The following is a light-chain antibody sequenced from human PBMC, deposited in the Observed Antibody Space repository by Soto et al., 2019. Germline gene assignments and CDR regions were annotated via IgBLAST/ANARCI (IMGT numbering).Light chain of an antibody. J-gene: IGLJ3*02. CDR1: SSDVGDYNY. Sequence: QSALTQPASVSGSPGQSITISCTGASSDVGDYNYVSWYQEHPGQVPKLIIFEVTTRPSGVSDRFSGSRSGNTASLTISGLQAEDEADYYGLSHTGSRTLFGGGTKVTVL. V-gene: IGLV2-14*01. CDR2: EVT. CDR3: LSHTGSRTL.